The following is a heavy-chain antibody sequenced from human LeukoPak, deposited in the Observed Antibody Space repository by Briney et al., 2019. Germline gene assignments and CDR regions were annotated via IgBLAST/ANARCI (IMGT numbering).Heavy chain of an antibody. Sequence: SETLSLTCTVSGGSISSYYWSWIRQPPGKGLEWIGYIYYSGNTNYNPSLRSRVTISVDTSKNQSSLKLSSVTAADTAVYYCARQTMGLGSSWPMVDYWGQGTLVTVSS. D-gene: IGHD6-13*01. CDR1: GGSISSYY. CDR2: IYYSGNT. CDR3: ARQTMGLGSSWPMVDY. V-gene: IGHV4-59*08. J-gene: IGHJ4*02.